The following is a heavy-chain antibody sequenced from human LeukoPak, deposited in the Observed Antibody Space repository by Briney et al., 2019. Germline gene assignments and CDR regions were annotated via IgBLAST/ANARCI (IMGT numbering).Heavy chain of an antibody. CDR2: IKQDGSEK. CDR3: ARAGQRATSVYGY. D-gene: IGHD1-26*01. CDR1: GLTFSSYW. J-gene: IGHJ4*02. V-gene: IGHV3-7*01. Sequence: GGSLRLSCAASGLTFSSYWMSWVRQAPGKGLEWVANIKQDGSEKYYVDSVKGRFTISRDNAKNSLYLQMNSLRAEDTAVYYCARAGQRATSVYGYWGQGTLVTVSS.